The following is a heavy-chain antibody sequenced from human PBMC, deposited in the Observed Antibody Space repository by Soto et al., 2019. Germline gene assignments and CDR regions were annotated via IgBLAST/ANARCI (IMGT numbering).Heavy chain of an antibody. CDR2: ISYDGSNK. CDR1: GFTFSSYG. V-gene: IGHV3-30*18. Sequence: QVQLVESGGGVVQPGRSLRLSCAASGFTFSSYGMHWVRQAPGKGLEWVAVISYDGSNKYYADSVKGRFTISRDNSKNTLYLQMNSLRAEDTAVYYCAKASLGGSYVTYTYWGQGTLVTVSS. J-gene: IGHJ4*02. D-gene: IGHD1-26*01. CDR3: AKASLGGSYVTYTY.